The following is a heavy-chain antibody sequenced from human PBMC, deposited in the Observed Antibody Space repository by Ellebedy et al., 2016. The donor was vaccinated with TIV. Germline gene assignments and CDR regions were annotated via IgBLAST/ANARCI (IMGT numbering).Heavy chain of an antibody. CDR1: GFTFSNYP. CDR2: ISGSGDTT. D-gene: IGHD2-8*02. Sequence: GESLKISCATSGFTFSNYPMNWVRQAPGKGLEWVSTISGSGDTTYYADSVRGRFSISSDNSTNTVFLEMNSLRAEDTATYYCTRRAGGWGHFDYWGQGTLVTVSS. CDR3: TRRAGGWGHFDY. V-gene: IGHV3-23*01. J-gene: IGHJ4*02.